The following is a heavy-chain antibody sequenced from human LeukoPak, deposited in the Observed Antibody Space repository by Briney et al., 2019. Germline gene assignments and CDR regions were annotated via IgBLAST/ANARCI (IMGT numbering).Heavy chain of an antibody. CDR3: AKFSYYDSSGYFLGSYYYGMDV. Sequence: GGSLRLSCAASGFTFSSYAMIWVRQAPGKGLEWVSDIFGSGGSIYYADSVKGRFTISRDNSKNTLYLQMNSLRAEDTAVYYCAKFSYYDSSGYFLGSYYYGMDVWGQGTTVTVSS. CDR2: IFGSGGSI. CDR1: GFTFSSYA. V-gene: IGHV3-23*01. D-gene: IGHD3-22*01. J-gene: IGHJ6*02.